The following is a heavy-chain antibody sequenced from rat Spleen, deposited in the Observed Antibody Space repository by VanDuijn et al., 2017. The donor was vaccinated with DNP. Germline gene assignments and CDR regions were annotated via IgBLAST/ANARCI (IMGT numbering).Heavy chain of an antibody. CDR2: ISPGGSNI. J-gene: IGHJ2*01. D-gene: IGHD1-11*01. V-gene: IGHV5S23*01. Sequence: EVQLVESGGGLVQPGNSLKLSCAASGFTFSDYAMAWVRQSPKKGLEWVAAISPGGSNIYYRDSVKGRFTISRDNAKSTLYLQMDSLRSEETATYYCAKAGGYSPWYFDYWGQGVMVTVSS. CDR1: GFTFSDYA. CDR3: AKAGGYSPWYFDY.